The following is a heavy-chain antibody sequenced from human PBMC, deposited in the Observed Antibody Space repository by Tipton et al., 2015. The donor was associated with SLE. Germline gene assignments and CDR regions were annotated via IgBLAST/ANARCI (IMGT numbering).Heavy chain of an antibody. CDR1: GFTFSSYW. Sequence: GSLRLSCAASGFTFSSYWMSWVRQAPEKGLESVAHIKEDGSEKYYVDSVKGRFTISRDSAKNSLYLQMNSLRAEDTAVYYCARGYDFDYWGQGTQVTVSS. V-gene: IGHV3-7*04. CDR2: IKEDGSEK. J-gene: IGHJ4*02. CDR3: ARGYDFDY. D-gene: IGHD5-12*01.